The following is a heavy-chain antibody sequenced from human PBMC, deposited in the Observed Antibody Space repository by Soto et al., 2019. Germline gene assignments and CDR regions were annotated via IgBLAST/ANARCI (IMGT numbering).Heavy chain of an antibody. Sequence: PSETLSLTCAVYVRAFSGYYWSWIRQPPGKGLEWIGEINHSGSTNYNPSLKSRVTISVDTSKNQFSLKLSSVTAADTAVYYCARVSTNILVGATGPHFDYWGQGTLVTVSS. CDR3: ARVSTNILVGATGPHFDY. J-gene: IGHJ4*02. V-gene: IGHV4-34*01. CDR1: VRAFSGYY. CDR2: INHSGST. D-gene: IGHD1-26*01.